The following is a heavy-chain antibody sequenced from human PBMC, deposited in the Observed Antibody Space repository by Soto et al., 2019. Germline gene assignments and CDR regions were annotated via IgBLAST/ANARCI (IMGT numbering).Heavy chain of an antibody. D-gene: IGHD6-13*01. J-gene: IGHJ5*02. CDR1: GFTFSSYA. V-gene: IGHV3-23*01. CDR3: AKERVQSWIAAAGTYEGKNWFDP. CDR2: ISGSGGST. Sequence: GGSLRLSCAASGFTFSSYAMSWVRQAPGKGLEWVSAISGSGGSTYYAESVKGRFTISRDNSKNTLYLQMNSLRAEDTAVYYCAKERVQSWIAAAGTYEGKNWFDPWGQGTLVTVSS.